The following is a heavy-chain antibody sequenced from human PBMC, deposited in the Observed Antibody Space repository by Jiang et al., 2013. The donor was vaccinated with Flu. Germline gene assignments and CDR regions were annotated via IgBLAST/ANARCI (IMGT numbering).Heavy chain of an antibody. Sequence: GAEVKKPGASVKVSCKASGYTFTTYYMHWMRQAPGQGLEWMGVINPSGGGTTYAQNFQGRVAMTRDTSTSTVYMELSSLRSEDTAVYYCARDLGGSYFDFWGQGT. D-gene: IGHD1-26*01. CDR2: INPSGGGT. V-gene: IGHV1-46*01. CDR3: ARDLGGSYFDF. CDR1: GYTFTTYY. J-gene: IGHJ4*02.